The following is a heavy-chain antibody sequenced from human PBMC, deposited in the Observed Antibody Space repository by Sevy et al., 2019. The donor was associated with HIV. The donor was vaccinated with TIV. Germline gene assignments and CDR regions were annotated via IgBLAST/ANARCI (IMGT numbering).Heavy chain of an antibody. D-gene: IGHD1-26*01. CDR2: INPSDGNR. V-gene: IGHV1-18*01. J-gene: IGHJ4*02. Sequence: ASVKVSCKTSGYTFTDYGIGWVRQAPGEGLEWVSRINPSDGNRNYAQRLQGRVTMTTDTSTSTAYMELWSLRSDDTAIYYCATDVTGNYYVDYWGQGTLVTVSS. CDR3: ATDVTGNYYVDY. CDR1: GYTFTDYG.